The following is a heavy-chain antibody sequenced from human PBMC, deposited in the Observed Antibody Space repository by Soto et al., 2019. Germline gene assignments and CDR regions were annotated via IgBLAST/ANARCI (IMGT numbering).Heavy chain of an antibody. D-gene: IGHD2-2*01. CDR2: ISAYNGNT. CDR1: GYTFTSYG. Sequence: QVQLVQSGAEVKKPGASVKVSCKASGYTFTSYGISWVRQAPGQGLEWMGWISAYNGNTNYAQKLQGRVTMTTDTSTSTADMELRSQRSDDTAVYYCAREGYCSSTSCHPYYYYGMDVWGQWTTVTVSS. CDR3: AREGYCSSTSCHPYYYYGMDV. V-gene: IGHV1-18*04. J-gene: IGHJ6*02.